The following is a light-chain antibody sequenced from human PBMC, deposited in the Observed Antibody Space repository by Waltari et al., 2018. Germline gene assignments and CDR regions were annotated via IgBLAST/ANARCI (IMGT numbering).Light chain of an antibody. V-gene: IGKV3-15*01. CDR2: GTS. Sequence: EIVMTQSPATLSVSPGERATLPCRASQSVSSNLAWYQQKPGQAPRLLIYGTSTRATGIPARFSGSGSGTEFTLTISSLQSEDFAVYYCQQYNNWPPWTFGQETKVEIK. CDR1: QSVSSN. CDR3: QQYNNWPPWT. J-gene: IGKJ1*01.